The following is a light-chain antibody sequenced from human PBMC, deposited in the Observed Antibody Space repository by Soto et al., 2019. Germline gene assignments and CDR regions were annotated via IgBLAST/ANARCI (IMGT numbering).Light chain of an antibody. CDR1: QSVSSY. CDR3: QQRSNWPPRIT. CDR2: DAS. J-gene: IGKJ5*01. Sequence: IVLTQSPATLSLSPGERATLPCRASQSVSSYLAWYQQKPGQAPRLLIYDASNRATGIPARFSGSGSGTDFTLTISSLEPEDFAVYYCQQRSNWPPRITFGQGTRLEIK. V-gene: IGKV3-11*01.